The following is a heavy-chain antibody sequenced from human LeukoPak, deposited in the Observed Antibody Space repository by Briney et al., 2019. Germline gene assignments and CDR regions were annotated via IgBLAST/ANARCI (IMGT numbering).Heavy chain of an antibody. CDR1: GYTFTSYG. CDR3: ARDKTSDFWSGYDYFDY. D-gene: IGHD3-3*01. Sequence: ASVKVSCKASGYTFTSYGISWVRQAPGQGLEWMGWISAYNGNTNYAQKLQGRVTMTTDTSTSTAYMELRSLRSDDTAVYYCARDKTSDFWSGYDYFDYWGQGTLVTVSS. CDR2: ISAYNGNT. V-gene: IGHV1-18*01. J-gene: IGHJ4*02.